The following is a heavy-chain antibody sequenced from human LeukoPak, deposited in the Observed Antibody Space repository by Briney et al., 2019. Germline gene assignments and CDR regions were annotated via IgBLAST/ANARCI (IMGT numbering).Heavy chain of an antibody. CDR3: AKDYIVATIGSLNYYYMDV. CDR1: GFTFDDYT. CDR2: ISWDGGST. V-gene: IGHV3-43*01. J-gene: IGHJ6*03. D-gene: IGHD5-12*01. Sequence: GGSLRLSCAASGFTFDDYTMHWVRQIPGKGLEWVSLISWDGGSTYYADSVKGRFTISRDNSKNSLYLQMNRLRIEDTALYHCAKDYIVATIGSLNYYYMDVWGKGTTVTVSS.